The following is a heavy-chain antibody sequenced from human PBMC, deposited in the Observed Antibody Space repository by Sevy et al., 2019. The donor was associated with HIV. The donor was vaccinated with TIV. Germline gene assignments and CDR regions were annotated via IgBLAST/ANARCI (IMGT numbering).Heavy chain of an antibody. CDR3: ARDGGCSSTSCLLYFDS. CDR1: GFTFSRYS. V-gene: IGHV3-21*01. CDR2: ISSSSYI. J-gene: IGHJ4*02. Sequence: GGSLRLSCAASGFTFSRYSMNWVRQAPGKGLEWVSSISSSSYIYYADSVKGRFTISRDNAMNSLYLQMNSLRVEDTAVYYCARDGGCSSTSCLLYFDSWGQGTLLTVSS. D-gene: IGHD2-2*01.